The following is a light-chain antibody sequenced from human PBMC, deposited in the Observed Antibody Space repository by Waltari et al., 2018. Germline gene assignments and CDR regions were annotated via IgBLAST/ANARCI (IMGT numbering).Light chain of an antibody. J-gene: IGLJ2*01. CDR2: EDS. V-gene: IGLV3-10*01. CDR3: LSPDSSGTYVV. CDR1: ALSPNY. Sequence: SYELTQPPSVSVSPGQTASITCPGHALSPNYAYWYHQKSGQAPVLVLFEDSKRPSGIPERISGSSSGTMATLTLSGAQLEDEGDYYCLSPDSSGTYVVFGGGTKLTVL.